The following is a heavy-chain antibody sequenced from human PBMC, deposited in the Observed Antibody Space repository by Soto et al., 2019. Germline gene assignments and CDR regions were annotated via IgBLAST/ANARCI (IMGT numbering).Heavy chain of an antibody. V-gene: IGHV3-30*18. CDR1: GFTFSSYG. CDR3: AKEGITMVRGVHPDYYYGMDV. D-gene: IGHD3-10*01. Sequence: GGSLRLSCAASGFTFSSYGMHWVRQAPGKGLEWVAVISYDGSNKYYADSVKGRFTISRDNSKNTLYLQMNSLRAEDTAVYYCAKEGITMVRGVHPDYYYGMDVWGQGTTVTVSS. CDR2: ISYDGSNK. J-gene: IGHJ6*02.